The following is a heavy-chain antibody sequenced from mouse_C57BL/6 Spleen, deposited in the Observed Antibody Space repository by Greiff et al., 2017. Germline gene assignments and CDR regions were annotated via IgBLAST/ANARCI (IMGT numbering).Heavy chain of an antibody. D-gene: IGHD1-3*01. V-gene: IGHV1-69*01. Sequence: QVQLQQSGAELVMPGASVKLSCKASGYTFTSYWMHWVKQRPGQGLEWIGEIDPSDSYTNYNQKFKGKSTLTVDKSSSTAYMQLSSLTSEDSAVYYCARSENRYNGYAMDYWGQGTSVTVSS. J-gene: IGHJ4*01. CDR3: ARSENRYNGYAMDY. CDR1: GYTFTSYW. CDR2: IDPSDSYT.